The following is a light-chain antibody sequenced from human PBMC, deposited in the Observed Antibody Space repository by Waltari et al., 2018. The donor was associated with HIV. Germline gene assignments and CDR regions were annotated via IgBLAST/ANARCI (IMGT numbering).Light chain of an antibody. CDR2: KDS. Sequence: SYELTQPPSVPVSPGQTARITCSGDALPKHYAYWYQQKPGQAPVLVIYKDSERPSGIPERFSGSSSGTTVTLTISGVQAEDEADYYCQSADSSGTPHYVFGTGTKVTVL. V-gene: IGLV3-25*03. J-gene: IGLJ1*01. CDR1: ALPKHY. CDR3: QSADSSGTPHYV.